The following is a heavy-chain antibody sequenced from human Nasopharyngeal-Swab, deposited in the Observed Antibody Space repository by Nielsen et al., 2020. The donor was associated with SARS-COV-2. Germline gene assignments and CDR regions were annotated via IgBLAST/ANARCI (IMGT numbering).Heavy chain of an antibody. CDR1: GFTFSSYG. D-gene: IGHD2-8*01. V-gene: IGHV3-30*18. CDR3: AKVLGVYYYMDV. Sequence: GGSLRLSCAASGFTFSSYGMHWVRQAPGKGLEWVAVISYDGSNTYYADSVQGRFNISRDNSKNTLYLQMNSLRAEDTAVYYCAKVLGVYYYMDVWGKGTTVTVSS. J-gene: IGHJ6*03. CDR2: ISYDGSNT.